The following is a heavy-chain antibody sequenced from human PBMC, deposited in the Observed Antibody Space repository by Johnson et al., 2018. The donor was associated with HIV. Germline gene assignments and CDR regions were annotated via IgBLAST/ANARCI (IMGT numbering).Heavy chain of an antibody. CDR1: GFTFSSYA. CDR3: AKVGRMTTVVTPGDAFDI. Sequence: QVQLVESGGGVVQPGRSLRLSCAASGFTFSSYAMHWVRQAPGEGLEWVAVISYDWSNKYYAYSLKGRFTVSRDNSKNTLYVEMNSLRSEDTAVYYCAKVGRMTTVVTPGDAFDIWGQGTKVTVSS. V-gene: IGHV3-30*04. D-gene: IGHD4-23*01. J-gene: IGHJ3*02. CDR2: ISYDWSNK.